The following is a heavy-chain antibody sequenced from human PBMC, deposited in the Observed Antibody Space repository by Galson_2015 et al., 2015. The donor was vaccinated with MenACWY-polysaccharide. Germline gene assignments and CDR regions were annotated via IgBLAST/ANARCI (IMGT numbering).Heavy chain of an antibody. D-gene: IGHD2/OR15-2a*01. CDR3: ARGAKILGP. V-gene: IGHV3-7*01. J-gene: IGHJ5*02. CDR1: GFTISGYW. Sequence: SLRLSCAASGFTISGYWMTWVRQAPGKGLEWVANIKQDGSEKYNVDSVKGRFTISRDNAKNSLYLQMSSLRAEDTAVYYCARGAKILGPGGQGTLVTVSS. CDR2: IKQDGSEK.